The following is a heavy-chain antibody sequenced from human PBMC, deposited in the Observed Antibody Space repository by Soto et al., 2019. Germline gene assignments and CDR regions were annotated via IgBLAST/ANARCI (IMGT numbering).Heavy chain of an antibody. CDR3: ARDQGNCGGDCYYYYGMDV. V-gene: IGHV1-69*13. Sequence: SVKVSCKASGGTFSSYAISWVRQAPGQGLEWMGGIIPIFGTANYAQKFQGRVTITADESTSTAYMELSSLRSEDTAVYYCARDQGNCGGDCYYYYGMDVWGQGTTVTVSS. CDR1: GGTFSSYA. J-gene: IGHJ6*02. D-gene: IGHD2-21*02. CDR2: IIPIFGTA.